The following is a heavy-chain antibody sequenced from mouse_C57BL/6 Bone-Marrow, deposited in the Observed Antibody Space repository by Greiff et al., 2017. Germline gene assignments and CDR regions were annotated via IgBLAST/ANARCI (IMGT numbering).Heavy chain of an antibody. CDR3: ARHGGYGSSYWYFDV. CDR2: ISNLAYSI. Sequence: EVQLVESGGGLVQPGGSLKISCAASGFTFSDYGMAWVRQAPRKGPEWVAFISNLAYSIYYADTVTGRFTISRENAKNTLYLDMSSLRSEDTAMYYCARHGGYGSSYWYFDVWGTGTTVTVSS. CDR1: GFTFSDYG. J-gene: IGHJ1*03. D-gene: IGHD1-1*01. V-gene: IGHV5-15*01.